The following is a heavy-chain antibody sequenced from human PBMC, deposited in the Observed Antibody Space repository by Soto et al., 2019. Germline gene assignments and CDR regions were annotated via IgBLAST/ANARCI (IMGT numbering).Heavy chain of an antibody. D-gene: IGHD6-19*01. CDR1: GGSISSYY. Sequence: SETLSLTCTVSGGSISSYYWSWIRQPPGKGLEWIEYIYYSGSTNYNPSLKSRVTISVDTSKNQFSLKLSSVTAADTAVYYCAREGIAVAPIWGQGTLVTVSS. CDR3: AREGIAVAPI. V-gene: IGHV4-59*01. J-gene: IGHJ4*02. CDR2: IYYSGST.